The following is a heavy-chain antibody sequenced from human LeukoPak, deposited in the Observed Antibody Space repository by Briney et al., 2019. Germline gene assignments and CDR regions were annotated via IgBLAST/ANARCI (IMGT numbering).Heavy chain of an antibody. D-gene: IGHD1-26*01. V-gene: IGHV3-48*02. CDR3: AGAWYSWGYYFDY. CDR1: GFTFSSYS. Sequence: GGSLRLSCAASGFTFSSYSMNWVRQAPGKGLEWVSYISSSSSTIFYADSVKGRFTISRDNAKNSLYLQMHSLRDEDTAVYYCAGAWYSWGYYFDYWGQGTLVTVSS. CDR2: ISSSSSTI. J-gene: IGHJ4*02.